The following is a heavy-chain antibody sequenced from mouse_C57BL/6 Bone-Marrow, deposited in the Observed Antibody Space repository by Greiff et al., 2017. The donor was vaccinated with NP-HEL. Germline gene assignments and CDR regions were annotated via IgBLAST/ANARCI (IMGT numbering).Heavy chain of an antibody. V-gene: IGHV1-37*01. CDR1: GYSFTGYF. Sequence: VQLKESGPELVKPGASVKISCKASGYSFTGYFMNWVKQSHGKSLEWIGRINPYNGDTFYNQKFKGKATLTVDKSSSTAHMELLSLTSEDFAVYYCAIRYYGSSPQLGRYAMDYWGQGTSVTVSS. CDR3: AIRYYGSSPQLGRYAMDY. J-gene: IGHJ4*01. D-gene: IGHD1-1*01. CDR2: INPYNGDT.